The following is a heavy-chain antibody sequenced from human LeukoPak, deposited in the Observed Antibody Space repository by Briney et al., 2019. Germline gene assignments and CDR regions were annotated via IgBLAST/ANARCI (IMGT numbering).Heavy chain of an antibody. V-gene: IGHV3-23*01. J-gene: IGHJ4*02. D-gene: IGHD3-10*01. Sequence: PGGSLRLSCAASGFTFSSNAMSWVRQAPGKGLEWVSVISDSGDNRYYADSVKGRFTISRDNSKNTLYLQMNSLRAEDTAVYYCAKDSSFHYYGSGRQPPNFDYWGQGTLVTVSS. CDR2: ISDSGDNR. CDR1: GFTFSSNA. CDR3: AKDSSFHYYGSGRQPPNFDY.